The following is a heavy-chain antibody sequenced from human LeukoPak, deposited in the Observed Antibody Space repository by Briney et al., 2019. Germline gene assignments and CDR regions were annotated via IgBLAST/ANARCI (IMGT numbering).Heavy chain of an antibody. Sequence: PLETLSLTCTVSGGSISSYYWSWIRQPAGKGLEWIGRIYTSGSTNYNPSLKSRVTISVDTSKNQFSLKLGSVTAADTAVYYCARHLRRRYSRTNWFDPWAREPWSPSPQ. CDR2: IYTSGST. D-gene: IGHD6-13*01. CDR1: GGSISSYY. V-gene: IGHV4-4*07. J-gene: IGHJ5*02. CDR3: ARHLRRRYSRTNWFDP.